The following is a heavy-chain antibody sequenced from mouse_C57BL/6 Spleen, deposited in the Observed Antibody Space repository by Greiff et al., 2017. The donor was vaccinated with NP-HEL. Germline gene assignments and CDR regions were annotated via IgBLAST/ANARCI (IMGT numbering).Heavy chain of an antibody. J-gene: IGHJ2*01. V-gene: IGHV7-1*01. CDR3: ARARNYSGYFDY. CDR1: GFTFSDFY. Sequence: EVKVVESGGGLVQSGRSLRLSCATSGFTFSDFYMEWVRQAPGKGLEWIAASRNKANDYTTEYSASVKGRFIVSRDTSQSILYLQMNALRAEDTATYYCARARNYSGYFDYWGQGTTLTVSS. D-gene: IGHD1-1*01. CDR2: SRNKANDYTT.